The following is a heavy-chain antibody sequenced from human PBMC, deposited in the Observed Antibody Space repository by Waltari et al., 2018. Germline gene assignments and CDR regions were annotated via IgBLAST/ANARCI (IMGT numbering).Heavy chain of an antibody. V-gene: IGHV1-3*01. D-gene: IGHD6-19*01. J-gene: IGHJ1*01. CDR1: GYTFTSYA. CDR2: INAGNGNT. CDR3: ARVVSAVAAEWYFQH. Sequence: QVQLVQSGAEVKKPGASVKVSCKASGYTFTSYAMHWVRQAPGQRLEWMGWINAGNGNTKYSQKFQGRVTITRDTSASTAYMELSSLRSEDTAVYYCARVVSAVAAEWYFQHWGQGTLVTVSS.